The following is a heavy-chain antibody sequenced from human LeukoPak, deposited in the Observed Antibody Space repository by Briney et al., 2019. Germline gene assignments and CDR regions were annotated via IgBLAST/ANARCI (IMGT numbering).Heavy chain of an antibody. CDR3: ARSPYFDYWAGYYDLDC. V-gene: IGHV4-30-4*08. D-gene: IGHD3-3*01. CDR2: IYYSGTT. Sequence: SQTLSLTCTVSGASINSGNSYWSWIRQPPGKGLEWIGYIYYSGTTYYNPSLKSRVSMSVDTSENQFSLKLNSVTAADTAVYYCARSPYFDYWAGYYDLDCWGQGTLVTVS. CDR1: GASINSGNSY. J-gene: IGHJ4*02.